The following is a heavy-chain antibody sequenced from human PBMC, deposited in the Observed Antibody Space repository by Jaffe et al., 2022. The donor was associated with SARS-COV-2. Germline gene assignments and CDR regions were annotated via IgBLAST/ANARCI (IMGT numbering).Heavy chain of an antibody. CDR3: ARSVVVPAARMSAFDI. D-gene: IGHD2-2*01. V-gene: IGHV3-74*01. Sequence: EVQLVESGGGLVQPGGSLRLSCAASGFTFSSYWMHWVRQAPGKGLVWVSRINSDGSSTSYADSVKGRFTISRDNAKNTLYLQMNSLRAEDTAVYYCARSVVVPAARMSAFDIWGQGTMVTVSS. CDR1: GFTFSSYW. J-gene: IGHJ3*02. CDR2: INSDGSST.